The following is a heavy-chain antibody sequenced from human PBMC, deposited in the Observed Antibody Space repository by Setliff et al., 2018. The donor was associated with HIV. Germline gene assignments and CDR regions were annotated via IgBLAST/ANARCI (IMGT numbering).Heavy chain of an antibody. D-gene: IGHD5-12*01. CDR2: IIPIFGTA. CDR1: GGAFSSYG. Sequence: ASVKVSCKASGGAFSSYGISWVRQAPGQGLEWMGGIIPIFGTADYAPKFQGRVTITADESSTTAYMDLSSLRSDDTAVYYCARVADIVARLDYWGQGTLVTVSS. J-gene: IGHJ4*02. V-gene: IGHV1-69*13. CDR3: ARVADIVARLDY.